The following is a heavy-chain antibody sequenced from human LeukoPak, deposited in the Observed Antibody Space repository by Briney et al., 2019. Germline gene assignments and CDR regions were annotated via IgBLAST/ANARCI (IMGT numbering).Heavy chain of an antibody. CDR1: SGSVNSYY. V-gene: IGHV4-59*02. CDR3: ARVPAAPRLYMDV. Sequence: PSETLSLTCTVSSGSVNSYYWSWIRQPPGKDLEWIGYIYYSGSTNYNPSLKSRVTISVDTSKNQFSLKLSSVTAADTAVYYCARVPAAPRLYMDVWGQGTTVIVSS. D-gene: IGHD2-2*01. CDR2: IYYSGST. J-gene: IGHJ6*02.